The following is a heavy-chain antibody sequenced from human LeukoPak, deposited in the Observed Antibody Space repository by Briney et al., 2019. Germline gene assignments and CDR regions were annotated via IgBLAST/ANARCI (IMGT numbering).Heavy chain of an antibody. V-gene: IGHV1-8*01. CDR2: VNPNSGNT. J-gene: IGHJ4*02. Sequence: GASVKVSCKASGYTFTTYDINWVRQATGQGLEWMGWVNPNSGNTGYAQEIQGRVTMTRDISISTAYMELSSLRSEDTAVYYCVRGFYAGETGGYNKEFDLWGQGTLVTVSS. D-gene: IGHD2/OR15-2a*01. CDR1: GYTFTTYD. CDR3: VRGFYAGETGGYNKEFDL.